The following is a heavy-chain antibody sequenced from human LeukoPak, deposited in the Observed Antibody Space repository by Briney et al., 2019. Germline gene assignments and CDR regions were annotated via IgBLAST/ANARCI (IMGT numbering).Heavy chain of an antibody. CDR2: IYYSGST. CDR3: ARVASGSTSCYDY. Sequence: SETLSLTCTVSGGSISSYYWSWIRQPPGKGLEWIGYIYYSGSTNYNPSLKSRVTISVDTSKNQFSLKLSSVTAADTAVYYCARVASGSTSCYDYWGQGTLVTVSS. CDR1: GGSISSYY. D-gene: IGHD2-2*01. J-gene: IGHJ4*02. V-gene: IGHV4-59*01.